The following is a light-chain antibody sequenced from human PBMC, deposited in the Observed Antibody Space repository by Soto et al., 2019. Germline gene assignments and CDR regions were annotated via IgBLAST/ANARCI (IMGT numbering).Light chain of an antibody. Sequence: EIALTQSPGTLSLSPGERATLSCRASQSVSSSYLAWYQQKLGQAPRLLIYGASSRATGIPDRFSGSGSGTDFTLTISRLEPEDFAVYYCQLYGSSPLYTFGQGTKLEIK. CDR2: GAS. CDR1: QSVSSSY. J-gene: IGKJ2*01. V-gene: IGKV3-20*01. CDR3: QLYGSSPLYT.